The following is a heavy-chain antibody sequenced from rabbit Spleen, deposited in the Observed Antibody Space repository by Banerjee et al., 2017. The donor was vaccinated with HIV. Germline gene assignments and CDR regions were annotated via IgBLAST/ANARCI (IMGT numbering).Heavy chain of an antibody. CDR1: GVSFSDKAV. J-gene: IGHJ6*01. Sequence: QEQLVESGGGLVKPEGSLTLTCKASGVSFSDKAVMCWVRQAPGKGLEWIACINASTGKPVYATWAKGRFTISRTSSTTVTLRMTSLTVADTATYFCARDTGTSFSTYGMDLWGQGTLVTVS. CDR2: INASTGKP. V-gene: IGHV1S45*01. D-gene: IGHD8-1*01. CDR3: ARDTGTSFSTYGMDL.